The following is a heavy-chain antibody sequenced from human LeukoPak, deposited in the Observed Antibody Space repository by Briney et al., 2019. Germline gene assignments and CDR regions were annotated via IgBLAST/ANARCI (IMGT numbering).Heavy chain of an antibody. J-gene: IGHJ4*02. CDR2: ISGSGIST. CDR3: ARHLGYSSSHTDY. Sequence: TGGSLRLSCAASGFTFSSHAMSWVRQAPGKGLKWVSAISGSGISTYYSESVKGRFTISRDNSKNTLYLQMNSLRAEDTAVYYCARHLGYSSSHTDYWGQGTLITVSS. CDR1: GFTFSSHA. V-gene: IGHV3-23*01. D-gene: IGHD6-13*01.